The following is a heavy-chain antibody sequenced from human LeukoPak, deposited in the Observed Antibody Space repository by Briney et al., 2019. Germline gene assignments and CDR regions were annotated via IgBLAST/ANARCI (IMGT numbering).Heavy chain of an antibody. CDR3: AGGFDY. CDR1: GFTFSSYW. J-gene: IGHJ4*02. V-gene: IGHV3-74*01. CDR2: INGDGSST. Sequence: GGSLRLSCAASGFTFSSYWMHWVRQAPGKGLVWVSRINGDGSSTSYADSVKGRFTISRDNAKNTVYLQKNSLRVEDTAVDYCAGGFDYWGQGTLVTVSS.